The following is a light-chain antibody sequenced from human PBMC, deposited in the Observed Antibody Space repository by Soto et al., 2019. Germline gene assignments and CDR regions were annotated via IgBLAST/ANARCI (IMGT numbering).Light chain of an antibody. CDR3: QTWGTGIMV. V-gene: IGLV4-69*01. CDR1: SGHSSYA. J-gene: IGLJ2*01. Sequence: QSVLTQSPSASASLGVSVKLTCTLSSGHSSYAIAWHQQQPEKGPRYLMKLNSDGSHSEGDGIPDRFSGSSSGAERYLTISSLQSEDEADYYCQTWGTGIMVFGGGTKLTVL. CDR2: LNSDGSH.